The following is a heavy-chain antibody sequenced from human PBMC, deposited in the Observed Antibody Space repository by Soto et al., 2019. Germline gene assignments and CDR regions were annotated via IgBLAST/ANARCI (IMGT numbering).Heavy chain of an antibody. J-gene: IGHJ3*02. CDR1: GGSISSSSYY. CDR2: IYYSGST. CDR3: ARDGGRAHDAFDI. Sequence: PSETLSLTCTVSGGSISSSSYYWGWIRQPPGKGLEWIGSIYYSGSTYYKPSLKSRVTISVDTSKNQFSLKLSSVTAADTAVYYCARDGGRAHDAFDIWGEETMVTVSS. V-gene: IGHV4-39*02. D-gene: IGHD3-10*01.